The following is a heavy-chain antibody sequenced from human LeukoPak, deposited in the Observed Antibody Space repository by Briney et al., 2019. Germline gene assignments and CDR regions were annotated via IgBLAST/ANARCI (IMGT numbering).Heavy chain of an antibody. V-gene: IGHV3-53*01. J-gene: IGHJ5*02. CDR1: GFTFSSYG. CDR2: IYSGGST. CDR3: ARAPGHWFDP. Sequence: GGSLRLSCAASGFTFSSYGMSWVRQAPGKGLEWVSVIYSGGSTYYADSVKGRFTISRDNSKNTLYLQMNSLRAEDTAVYYCARAPGHWFDPWGQGTLVTVSS.